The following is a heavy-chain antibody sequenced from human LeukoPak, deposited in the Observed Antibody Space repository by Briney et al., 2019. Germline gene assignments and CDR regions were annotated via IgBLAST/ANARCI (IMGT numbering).Heavy chain of an antibody. CDR1: GFTFSDYY. Sequence: PGGSLRLSCAASGFTFSDYYMSWIRQAPGKGLEWVSYISSSGSTIYYADSVKGRFTISRDNAKNSLYLQMNSLRAEDTAVYYCARDYGSATTIFGVVINNWFDPWGQGTLVTVSS. CDR3: ARDYGSATTIFGVVINNWFDP. CDR2: ISSSGSTI. D-gene: IGHD3-3*01. V-gene: IGHV3-11*04. J-gene: IGHJ5*02.